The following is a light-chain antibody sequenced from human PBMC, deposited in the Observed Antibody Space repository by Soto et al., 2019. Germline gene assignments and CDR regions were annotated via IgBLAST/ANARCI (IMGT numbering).Light chain of an antibody. J-gene: IGKJ4*01. Sequence: ILSTLFPPCLPLSEAETPTLACRASQSVSISYLAGYQQKPGQAPRLLIYGASSRATGIPDRFSGSGSATNFSLPISRLEPEDYAVYYCQQYGSSPGLAFGRGTKVDIK. V-gene: IGKV3-20*01. CDR1: QSVSISY. CDR3: QQYGSSPGLA. CDR2: GAS.